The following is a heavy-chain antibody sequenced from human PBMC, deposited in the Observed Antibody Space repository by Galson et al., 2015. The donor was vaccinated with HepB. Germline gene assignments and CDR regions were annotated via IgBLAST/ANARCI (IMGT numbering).Heavy chain of an antibody. CDR1: GGTFSSYA. V-gene: IGHV1-69*13. J-gene: IGHJ5*02. CDR3: ARVGGKLGYCSGGSCPNWFDP. D-gene: IGHD2-15*01. CDR2: IIPTYGTT. Sequence: SVKVSCKASGGTFSSYAINWVRQAPGQGLEWMGGIIPTYGTTKYAQKFQGRVTITADESTNTAYMELSSLRSEDTAVYYCARVGGKLGYCSGGSCPNWFDPWGQGTLVTVSS.